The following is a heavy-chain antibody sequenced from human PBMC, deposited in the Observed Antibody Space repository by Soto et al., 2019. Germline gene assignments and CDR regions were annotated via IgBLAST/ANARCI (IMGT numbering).Heavy chain of an antibody. CDR1: GGTFSSYA. D-gene: IGHD1-7*01. CDR3: ARDRITGTTVRVRITNYGMDA. CDR2: IIPIFGTA. J-gene: IGHJ6*02. V-gene: IGHV1-69*06. Sequence: QVQLVQSGAEVKKPGCSVKVSCKASGGTFSSYAISWVRQAPGQGLEWMGGIIPIFGTANYAQKFQGRVTVTSDKSTRTAYRELRRLRYEDTAVYYCARDRITGTTVRVRITNYGMDAWSQWTTVTVSS.